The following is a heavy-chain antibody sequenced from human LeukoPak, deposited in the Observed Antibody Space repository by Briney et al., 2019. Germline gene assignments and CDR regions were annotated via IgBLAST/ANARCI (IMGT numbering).Heavy chain of an antibody. V-gene: IGHV3-15*01. CDR2: IKSKADGGTA. CDR1: GFTFSNAW. J-gene: IGHJ4*02. Sequence: GGSLRLSCAASGFTFSNAWMSWVRQAPGKGLEWVGRIKSKADGGTADYAAPVKDRFTISRDDSKNTLYLQMNSLKTEDTAVYYCTTEHTLGKVGAIDYWGQGTLVTVSS. CDR3: TTEHTLGKVGAIDY. D-gene: IGHD1-26*01.